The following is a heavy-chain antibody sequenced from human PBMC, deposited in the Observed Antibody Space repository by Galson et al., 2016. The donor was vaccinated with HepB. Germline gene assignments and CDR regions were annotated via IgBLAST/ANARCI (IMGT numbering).Heavy chain of an antibody. D-gene: IGHD2-2*01. Sequence: LRLSCAASGLTFSAYAIHWVRQAPGKGLEWVAVILFDGRNTYYGDSVRGRFTISRDNSKNTVYLQMNSLRAEDTALYYCASNLDPAAIMPAFDLWGQGTMVTGSS. CDR1: GLTFSAYA. CDR3: ASNLDPAAIMPAFDL. V-gene: IGHV3-30*03. CDR2: ILFDGRNT. J-gene: IGHJ3*01.